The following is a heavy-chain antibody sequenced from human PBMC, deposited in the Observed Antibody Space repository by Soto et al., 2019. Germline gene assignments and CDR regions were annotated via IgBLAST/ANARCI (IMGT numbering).Heavy chain of an antibody. D-gene: IGHD2-2*01. CDR3: ARVVVVPAAIEGEYWFDP. CDR2: IYYSGNT. J-gene: IGHJ5*02. CDR1: GGSISSGDYY. V-gene: IGHV4-31*03. Sequence: SETLSLTCTVSGGSISSGDYYWSWIRQHPVKGLEWIAYIYYSGNTYYSPSLKSRVTISVDTSKNQFSLKLSSVTAADTAVYYCARVVVVPAAIEGEYWFDPWGQGTLVTVSS.